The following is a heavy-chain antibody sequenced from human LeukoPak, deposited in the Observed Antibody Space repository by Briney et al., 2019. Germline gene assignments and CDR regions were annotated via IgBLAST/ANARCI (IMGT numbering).Heavy chain of an antibody. CDR2: INPSGDT. D-gene: IGHD6-19*01. V-gene: IGHV4-61*02. CDR1: GASVSSGGYY. CDR3: ARGFSTGWYFDP. Sequence: PSQTLSLTCSVSGASVSSGGYYWSWIRQPAGKEMEWIGRINPSGDTNYNPSLKSRVTMSIQTSKNQLFLNLISVTAADTALYYCARGFSTGWYFDPWGRGPQVTVSS. J-gene: IGHJ2*01.